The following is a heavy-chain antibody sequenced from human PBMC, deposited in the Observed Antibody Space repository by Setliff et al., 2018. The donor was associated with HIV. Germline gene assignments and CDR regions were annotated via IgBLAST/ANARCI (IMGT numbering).Heavy chain of an antibody. J-gene: IGHJ4*01. CDR2: IKYGGTT. D-gene: IGHD3-22*01. CDR3: ARDPHYFDTSGYYSWFYFD. CDR1: GDSFSSNSNH. Sequence: KTSETLSLTCTVSGDSFSSNSNHWGWIRQPPGKGLEWIGNIKYGGTTYYNPSLKSRVSISIDTSKSQFSLKLTSVTAADTAVYFCARDPHYFDTSGYYSWFYFD. V-gene: IGHV4-39*07.